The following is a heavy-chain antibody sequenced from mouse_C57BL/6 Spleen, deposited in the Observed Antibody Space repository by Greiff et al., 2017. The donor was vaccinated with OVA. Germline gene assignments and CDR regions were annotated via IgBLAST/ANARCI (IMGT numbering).Heavy chain of an antibody. Sequence: VQLQQSGPELVKPGASVKISCKASGYTFTDYYMNWVKQSHGKSLEWIGDINPNNGGTSYNQKFKGKATLTVDKSSSTAYMELRSLTSEDSAVYYCARSPITTVERYYFDYWGQGTTLTVSS. V-gene: IGHV1-26*01. CDR3: ARSPITTVERYYFDY. CDR1: GYTFTDYY. CDR2: INPNNGGT. D-gene: IGHD1-1*01. J-gene: IGHJ2*01.